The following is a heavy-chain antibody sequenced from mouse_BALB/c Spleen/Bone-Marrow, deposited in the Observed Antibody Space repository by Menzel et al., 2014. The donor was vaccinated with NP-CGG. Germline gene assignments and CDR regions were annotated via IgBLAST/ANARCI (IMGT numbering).Heavy chain of an antibody. CDR1: GFSLTSYG. J-gene: IGHJ4*01. D-gene: IGHD4-1*01. CDR2: IWAGGIT. CDR3: ASYWGDAMDY. Sequence: VKLMESGPGLVAPSQSLSITCTVSGFSLTSYGVHWVRQPPGKGLEWLGVIWAGGITNFTSALMSRLSISKDNSKSQVFLKMNSLQADDTAMYYCASYWGDAMDYWGQGTSVTVSS. V-gene: IGHV2-9*02.